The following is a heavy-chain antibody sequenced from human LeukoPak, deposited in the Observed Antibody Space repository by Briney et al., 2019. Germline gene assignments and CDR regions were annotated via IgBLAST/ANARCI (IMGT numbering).Heavy chain of an antibody. CDR3: ARDTPGYGGDDFDY. V-gene: IGHV3-30*02. CDR2: IQAGGDEK. CDR1: GFTFSTFA. Sequence: GGPLRLSCAASGFTFSTFAMHWVRQAPGKGLEWMPFIQAGGDEKYYAESVKGRFTVSRDNSKNTLYLQMNSLRAEDTAVYYCARDTPGYGGDDFDYWGQGALVTVSS. D-gene: IGHD4-23*01. J-gene: IGHJ4*02.